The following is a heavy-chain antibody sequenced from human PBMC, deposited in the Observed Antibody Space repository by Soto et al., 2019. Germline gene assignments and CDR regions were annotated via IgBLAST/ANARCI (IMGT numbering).Heavy chain of an antibody. CDR3: ARDLGSSSSTSCRPVHY. V-gene: IGHV4-4*02. Sequence: QVQLRESGPGLVKTSGTLSLTCAVSGGSISTITWWSWVRQPPGKGLQWIGEIYHSGRTNYNPSLKSRVTISADMTKSPFSLEQSSVTDADTGVYYSARDLGSSSSTSCRPVHYWGQGTLVTVSS. CDR1: GGSISTITW. J-gene: IGHJ4*02. D-gene: IGHD2-2*03. CDR2: IYHSGRT.